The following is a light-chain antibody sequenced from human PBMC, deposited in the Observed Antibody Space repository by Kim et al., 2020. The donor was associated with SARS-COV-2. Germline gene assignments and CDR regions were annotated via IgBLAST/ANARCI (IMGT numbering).Light chain of an antibody. CDR3: KQYAASPFT. CDR2: DAS. J-gene: IGKJ4*01. CDR1: QSVSGSH. Sequence: SPGERATLSCRASQSVSGSHLAWYQQKPGQTPRILIYDASSRVTGISDRFSGSGSGTDFTLTISRLQPEDFAVYYCKQYAASPFTFGGGTKVDIK. V-gene: IGKV3-20*01.